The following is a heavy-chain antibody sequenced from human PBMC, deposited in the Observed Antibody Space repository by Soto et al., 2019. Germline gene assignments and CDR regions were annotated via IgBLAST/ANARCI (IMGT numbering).Heavy chain of an antibody. CDR3: XXXGPGYFX. CDR1: GFTFSSYA. J-gene: IGHJ4*03. Sequence: EVQLVESGEGLVQPGGSLRLSCAASGFTFSSYAMHWVRQAPGKGLEYVSAISSNGGSTYYADSVKGRFTISRDNSKXXXXXXXXXXXXXXXXXXXXXXXGPGYFX. CDR2: ISSNGGST. V-gene: IGHV3-64*02.